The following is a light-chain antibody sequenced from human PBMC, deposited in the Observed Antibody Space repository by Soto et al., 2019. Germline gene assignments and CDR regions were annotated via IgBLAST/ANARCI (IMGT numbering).Light chain of an antibody. J-gene: IGKJ4*01. CDR2: DAS. V-gene: IGKV3-11*01. Sequence: EIVLTQSPATLSLSPGERATLSCRASQSVSSYLAWYQQKPGQAPRLLIYDASSRATGIPARFSGGGSGTDFPLTINSLEPEDFAVYYGQQRSNWPLTFGGGTKVEIK. CDR3: QQRSNWPLT. CDR1: QSVSSY.